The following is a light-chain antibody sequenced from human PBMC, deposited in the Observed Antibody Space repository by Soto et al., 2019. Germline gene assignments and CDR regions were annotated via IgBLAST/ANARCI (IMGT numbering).Light chain of an antibody. CDR3: QHSYSTRT. V-gene: IGKV1-39*01. CDR2: AAS. CDR1: QDIGAY. J-gene: IGKJ1*01. Sequence: DIQMTQSPSSLSASIGDRVTISCRASQDIGAYVNWYQHKQGKAPRVLMYAASNLKSGDPPRFSGSGVGRDFTLTISDLQPEDFATYYCQHSYSTRTFGQGTKVERK.